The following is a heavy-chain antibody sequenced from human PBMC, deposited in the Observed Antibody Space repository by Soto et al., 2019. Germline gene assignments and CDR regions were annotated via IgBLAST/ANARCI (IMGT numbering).Heavy chain of an antibody. Sequence: ASVKVSCKASGYTFTGYGISWVRQAPGQGLEWMGWISAYNGNTNYAQKLQGRVTMTTDTSTSTAYMELRSLRSDDTAVYYCARDSSSWYRDAFDIWGQGTMVTVSS. J-gene: IGHJ3*02. CDR3: ARDSSSWYRDAFDI. CDR1: GYTFTGYG. D-gene: IGHD6-13*01. CDR2: ISAYNGNT. V-gene: IGHV1-18*01.